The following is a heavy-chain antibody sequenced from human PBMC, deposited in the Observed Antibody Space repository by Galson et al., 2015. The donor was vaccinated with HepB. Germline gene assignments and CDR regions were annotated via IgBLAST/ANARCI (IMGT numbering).Heavy chain of an antibody. Sequence: TLSLTCTVSGGSISSGGYYWSWIRQHPGKGLEWIGYIYYSGSTYYNPSLKSRVTISVDTSKDQFSLKLSSVTAADTAVYYCARAYCSSTSCLNWFDPWGQGTLVTVSS. J-gene: IGHJ5*02. CDR2: IYYSGST. D-gene: IGHD2-2*01. CDR1: GGSISSGGYY. V-gene: IGHV4-31*03. CDR3: ARAYCSSTSCLNWFDP.